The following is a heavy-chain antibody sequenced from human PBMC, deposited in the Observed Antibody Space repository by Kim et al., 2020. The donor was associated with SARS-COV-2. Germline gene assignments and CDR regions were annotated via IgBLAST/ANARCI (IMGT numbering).Heavy chain of an antibody. D-gene: IGHD1-26*01. Sequence: NYAQKLQGRVTMTTDTSTSTAYMELRSLRSDDTAVYYCARTTGRLGDFDYWGQGTLVTVSS. J-gene: IGHJ4*02. V-gene: IGHV1-18*01. CDR3: ARTTGRLGDFDY.